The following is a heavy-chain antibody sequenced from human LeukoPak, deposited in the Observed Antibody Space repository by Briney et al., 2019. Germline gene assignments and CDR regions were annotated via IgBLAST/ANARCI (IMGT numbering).Heavy chain of an antibody. CDR2: IIPILGIA. CDR1: GGTFSSYA. D-gene: IGHD5-12*01. CDR3: ARAGGSGYDFDY. V-gene: IGHV1-69*04. J-gene: IGHJ4*02. Sequence: SVKVSCKASGGTFSSYAISWVRQAPGQGLEWMGRIIPILGIANYAQKFQGRVTITADKSTSTAYMELSSLRSEDTAVYYCARAGGSGYDFDYWGQGTLDTVSS.